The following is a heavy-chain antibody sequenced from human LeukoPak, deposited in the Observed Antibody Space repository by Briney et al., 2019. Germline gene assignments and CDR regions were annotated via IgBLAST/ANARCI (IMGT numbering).Heavy chain of an antibody. CDR1: GFTFSSYA. V-gene: IGHV3-23*01. D-gene: IGHD3-10*01. CDR3: AREGFGGSFVY. Sequence: GGSLRLSCAASGFTFSSYAMSWVRQAPGKGLEWVSAISDSGGSTFYPDSVKGRFTISRDNSKNTLYLQMNSLRAEDTALYYCAREGFGGSFVYWGQGTLVTVSS. J-gene: IGHJ4*02. CDR2: ISDSGGST.